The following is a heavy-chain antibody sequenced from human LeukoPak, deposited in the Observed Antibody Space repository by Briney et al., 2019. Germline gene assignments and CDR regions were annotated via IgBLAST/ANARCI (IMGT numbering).Heavy chain of an antibody. CDR2: IIPIFGTA. J-gene: IGHJ3*02. Sequence: ASVKVSCKASGGTFSSNTISWVRQAPGQGLECMRGIIPIFGTANYAQKFQGRVTITADESTSTAYMELSSLRYEDTAVYYCARVWCSGGSCYSSRGAFDIWGQGTMVTVSS. CDR1: GGTFSSNT. CDR3: ARVWCSGGSCYSSRGAFDI. D-gene: IGHD2-15*01. V-gene: IGHV1-69*13.